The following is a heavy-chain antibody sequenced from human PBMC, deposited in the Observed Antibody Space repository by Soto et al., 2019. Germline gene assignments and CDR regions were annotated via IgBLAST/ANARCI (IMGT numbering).Heavy chain of an antibody. CDR3: ARGHGGVTVFGAPGHFDY. CDR1: GGSISSSSYY. Sequence: QLQLQESGPGLVKPSETLSLTCTVSGGSISSSSYYWGWIRQPPGTGLEWIGSMSYSGSAYYNPSLKSGVTVLVDTSKHQCSLKLSSVTAADTAVYYCARGHGGVTVFGAPGHFDYLGQGTLVTVPS. V-gene: IGHV4-39*01. J-gene: IGHJ4*02. D-gene: IGHD3-3*01. CDR2: MSYSGSA.